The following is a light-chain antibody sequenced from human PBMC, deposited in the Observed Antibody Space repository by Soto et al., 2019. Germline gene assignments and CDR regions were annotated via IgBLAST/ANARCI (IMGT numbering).Light chain of an antibody. CDR3: CSSTNTDGV. V-gene: IGLV2-11*01. J-gene: IGLJ2*01. Sequence: QSVLTQPRSVSGSPGQSVTISCTGTSSDVGGYRYVSWYQQHPGKAPKLMIYDVSKRPSGVPDRFSGSKSGNTASLIISGLQAEDEADYYCCSSTNTDGVFGGGTKVTVL. CDR1: SSDVGGYRY. CDR2: DVS.